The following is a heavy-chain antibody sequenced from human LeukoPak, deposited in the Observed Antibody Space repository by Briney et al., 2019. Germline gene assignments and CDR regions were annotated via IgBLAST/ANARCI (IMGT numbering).Heavy chain of an antibody. V-gene: IGHV3-7*03. D-gene: IGHD2-2*01. Sequence: GGSLGLSCAASGFTFSSYRMSWVRQAPGKGLEWVANIKQDGSEKYYVDSVKGRFTISRDNAKNSLYLQMNSLRAEDTAVYYCARDNVVVPAATRACWFDPWGQGTLVTVSS. CDR1: GFTFSSYR. CDR2: IKQDGSEK. J-gene: IGHJ5*02. CDR3: ARDNVVVPAATRACWFDP.